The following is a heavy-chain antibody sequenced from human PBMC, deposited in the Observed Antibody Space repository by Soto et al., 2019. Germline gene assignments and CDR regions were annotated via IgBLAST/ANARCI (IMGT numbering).Heavy chain of an antibody. CDR1: GDSISITSYY. Sequence: SETLSLTCTVSGDSISITSYYWGWVRQPPGKGLEWIGSIHYSGSTHYNPSLQSRVTISGDASKKQFSLKLRSVTAADTAVYYCASTTDETLYFDSWGQGTLVTVSS. CDR2: IHYSGST. V-gene: IGHV4-39*01. D-gene: IGHD4-4*01. CDR3: ASTTDETLYFDS. J-gene: IGHJ4*02.